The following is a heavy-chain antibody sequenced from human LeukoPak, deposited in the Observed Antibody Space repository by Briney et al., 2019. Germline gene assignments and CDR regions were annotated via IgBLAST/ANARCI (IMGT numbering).Heavy chain of an antibody. CDR1: GSSFTSYW. J-gene: IGHJ4*02. CDR3: ASRRDGHNYLNY. V-gene: IGHV5-51*01. D-gene: IGHD5-24*01. CDR2: IYPGDSDT. Sequence: GESLKISCKGSGSSFTSYWIGWVRKVPGKGLEWMGFIYPGDSDTRYSPSFQGQVTISADKSISTAYLQWGSLKAPDTAMYYCASRRDGHNYLNYWGQGTLVTVSS.